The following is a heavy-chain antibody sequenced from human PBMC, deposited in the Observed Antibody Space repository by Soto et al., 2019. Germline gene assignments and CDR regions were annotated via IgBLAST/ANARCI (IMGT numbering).Heavy chain of an antibody. CDR2: ISHDGNNK. Sequence: QVQLVESGGGVVQPGRSLRLSCAASGFTFNRHPLHWVRQAPGKGLEWVAVISHDGNNKYYADSVKGRFTISRDNSMNMLDLQMHGLRTEDTAICYCARASGHIYATLLGPFDHWGQGALVTVSS. CDR1: GFTFNRHP. D-gene: IGHD2-8*01. J-gene: IGHJ4*02. CDR3: ARASGHIYATLLGPFDH. V-gene: IGHV3-30-3*01.